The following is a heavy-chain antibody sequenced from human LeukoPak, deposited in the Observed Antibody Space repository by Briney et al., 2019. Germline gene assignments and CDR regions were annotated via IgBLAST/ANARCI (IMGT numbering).Heavy chain of an antibody. D-gene: IGHD3-3*01. CDR3: TRRDYDFWSGYKAPFDP. V-gene: IGHV3-49*03. CDR1: GFTFGDYA. J-gene: IGHJ5*02. CDR2: IRSKAYGGTT. Sequence: PGGSLRLSCTASGFTFGDYAMSRFRQAPGKGLEWVGFIRSKAYGGTTEYAASVKGRFTISRDDSKSIAYLQMNSLKTEDTAVYYCTRRDYDFWSGYKAPFDPWGQGTLVTVSS.